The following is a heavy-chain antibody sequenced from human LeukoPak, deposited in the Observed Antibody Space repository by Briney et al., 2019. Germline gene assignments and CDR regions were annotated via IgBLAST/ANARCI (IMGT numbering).Heavy chain of an antibody. J-gene: IGHJ4*02. CDR2: IYQTGST. CDR1: GGPITEYY. V-gene: IGHV4-59*01. D-gene: IGHD1-26*01. CDR3: ARDRGTTGYYYLDS. Sequence: PSETLSLTCSVSGGPITEYYWSWIRQPPGKGLEWIGYIYQTGSTNYSPSLKSRVTMSVDASRDQFSLKLVSVTAADTAVYYCARDRGTTGYYYLDSWGQGILVTVSS.